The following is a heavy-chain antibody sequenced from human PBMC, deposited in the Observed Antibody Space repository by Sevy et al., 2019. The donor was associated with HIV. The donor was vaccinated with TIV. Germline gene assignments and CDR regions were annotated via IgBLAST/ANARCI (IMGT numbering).Heavy chain of an antibody. CDR2: IGGSGGGTYYADT. CDR1: GFTFSGYA. V-gene: IGHV3-23*01. D-gene: IGHD2-15*01. J-gene: IGHJ3*02. CDR3: AKDVVVLVGDAFDM. Sequence: GGSLRLSCAASGFTFSGYAMHWVRQAPGKGLDWVSGIGGSGGGTYYADTYYADSVKGRFTISRDNSKNTLYLQMNSLGAEDTTIYYCAKDVVVLVGDAFDMWGQGTMVTVSS.